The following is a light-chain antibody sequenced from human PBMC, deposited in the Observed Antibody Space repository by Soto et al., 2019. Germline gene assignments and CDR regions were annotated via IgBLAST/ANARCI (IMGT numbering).Light chain of an antibody. CDR3: QQYNDWPLT. V-gene: IGKV3-15*01. CDR2: GAS. Sequence: EIVLTQSPATLSLSPGERATLSCRASQSISSNLAWYQQKPGQAPRLLIYGASTRATDMPGKFSGSGSGTEFTLTISSLQSEDFALYYCQQYNDWPLTFGQGTKVDIK. CDR1: QSISSN. J-gene: IGKJ1*01.